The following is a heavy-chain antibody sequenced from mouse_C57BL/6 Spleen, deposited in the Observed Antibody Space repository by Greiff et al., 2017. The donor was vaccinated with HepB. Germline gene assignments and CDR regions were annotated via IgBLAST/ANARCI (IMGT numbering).Heavy chain of an antibody. CDR3: ARSYDGYYLWYFDV. CDR1: GYSITSGYY. V-gene: IGHV3-6*01. Sequence: EVHLVESGPGLVKPSQSLSLTCSVTGYSITSGYYWNWIRQFPGNKLEWMGYISYDGSNNYNPSLKNRISITRDTSKNQFFLKLNSVTTEDTATYYCARSYDGYYLWYFDVWGTGTTVTVSS. D-gene: IGHD2-3*01. J-gene: IGHJ1*03. CDR2: ISYDGSN.